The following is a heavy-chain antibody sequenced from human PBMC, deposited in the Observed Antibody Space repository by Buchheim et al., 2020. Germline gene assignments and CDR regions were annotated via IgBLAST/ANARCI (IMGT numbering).Heavy chain of an antibody. CDR3: ARGVSGSSSGYYYYYYGMDV. D-gene: IGHD6-13*01. J-gene: IGHJ6*02. CDR2: INHSGST. CDR1: GGSFSGYY. V-gene: IGHV4-34*01. Sequence: QVQLQQWGAGLLKPPETLSLTCAVYGGSFSGYYWSWIRQPPGKGLEWIGEINHSGSTNYNPSLKSRVTISVDTSKNQFSLKLSSVTAADTAVYYCARGVSGSSSGYYYYYYGMDVWGQGTT.